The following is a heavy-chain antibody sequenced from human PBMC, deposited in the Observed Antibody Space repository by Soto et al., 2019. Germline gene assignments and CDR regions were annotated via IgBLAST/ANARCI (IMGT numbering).Heavy chain of an antibody. Sequence: GGSLRLSCTASGFTFGDYARSWFRQAPGKGLEWVGFIRSKAYGGTTEYAASVKGRFTISRDDSKSIAYLQMNSLKTEDTAVYYCTHSKVYDSSGYPLFDPWGQGTLVTVSS. CDR3: THSKVYDSSGYPLFDP. CDR1: GFTFGDYA. J-gene: IGHJ5*02. CDR2: IRSKAYGGTT. D-gene: IGHD3-22*01. V-gene: IGHV3-49*03.